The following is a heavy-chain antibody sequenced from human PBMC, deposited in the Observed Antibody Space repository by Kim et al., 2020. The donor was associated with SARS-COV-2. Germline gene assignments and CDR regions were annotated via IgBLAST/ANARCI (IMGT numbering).Heavy chain of an antibody. CDR3: AKDLWDYLANDH. CDR1: GFAFMPTA. J-gene: IGHJ4*02. V-gene: IGHV3-23*01. D-gene: IGHD1-26*01. CDR2: IGGDETT. Sequence: GGSLRLSCAASGFAFMPTAMNWVRQSPGKGLEWVSGIGGDETTHYGDSVKGRFTISKDKFKNTLYLQMNNLRVDDTAIYYCAKDLWDYLANDHWGQGTLV.